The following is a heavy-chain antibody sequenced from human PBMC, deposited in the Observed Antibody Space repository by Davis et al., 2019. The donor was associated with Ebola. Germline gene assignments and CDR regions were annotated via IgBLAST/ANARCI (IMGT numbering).Heavy chain of an antibody. CDR2: INPHNGNT. V-gene: IGHV1-18*04. Sequence: ASVPVSCKASVYTFTNYGITSVRQPPGQGLEWMGWINPHNGNTNYAQNVQRRVIMTTDTATTTAYMEVGGLRSDDTAVYYCARAQFPTTSDHWGQGTLVTVSS. D-gene: IGHD1-1*01. CDR3: ARAQFPTTSDH. J-gene: IGHJ4*02. CDR1: VYTFTNYG.